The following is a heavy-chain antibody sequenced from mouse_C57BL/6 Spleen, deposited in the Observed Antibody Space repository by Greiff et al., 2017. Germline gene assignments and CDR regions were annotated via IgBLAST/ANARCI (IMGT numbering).Heavy chain of an antibody. CDR3: ARPATRCEGAY. D-gene: IGHD1-1*01. V-gene: IGHV1-64*01. CDR1: GYTFTSYW. CDR2: IHPNSGST. J-gene: IGHJ3*01. Sequence: VQLQQPGAELVKPGASVKLSCKASGYTFTSYWMHWVKQRPGQGLEWIGMIHPNSGSTNYNEKFKSKATLTVDESSSTAYMQLSSLTSEVSAVYYCARPATRCEGAYWGQGTLVTVAA.